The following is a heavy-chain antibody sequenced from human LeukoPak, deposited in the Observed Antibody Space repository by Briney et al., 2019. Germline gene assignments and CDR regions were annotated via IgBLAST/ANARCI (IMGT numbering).Heavy chain of an antibody. Sequence: ASVKVSCKASGYTFTGYYIHWLRQAHGQGLEWMGWTNSNSGATDFAQKFQGRVTMTRDTPISTTYMELTSLTSDDTAVYFCVGAPASGPFDIWGQGTMVTVS. J-gene: IGHJ3*02. D-gene: IGHD3-16*01. CDR3: VGAPASGPFDI. CDR1: GYTFTGYY. V-gene: IGHV1-2*02. CDR2: TNSNSGAT.